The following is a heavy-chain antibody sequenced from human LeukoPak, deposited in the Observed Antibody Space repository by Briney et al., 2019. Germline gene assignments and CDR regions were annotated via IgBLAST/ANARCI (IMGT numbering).Heavy chain of an antibody. CDR1: GGSISSSNYY. CDR2: IYYSGST. Sequence: SETLSLTCTVSGGSISSSNYYWGWIRQPPGKGLEWIGSIYYSGSTNYNPSLKSRVTISVDMSKNQFSLKLSSVTAADTAVYYCARGRYNYGGAVGDYFDYWGQGTLVTVSS. CDR3: ARGRYNYGGAVGDYFDY. J-gene: IGHJ4*02. D-gene: IGHD1-1*01. V-gene: IGHV4-39*07.